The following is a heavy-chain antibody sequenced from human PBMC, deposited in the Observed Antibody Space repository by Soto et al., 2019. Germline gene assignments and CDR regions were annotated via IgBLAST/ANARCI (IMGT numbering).Heavy chain of an antibody. V-gene: IGHV4-59*01. CDR1: GGSITTYY. D-gene: IGHD5-12*01. CDR2: IYHSGST. CDR3: ARGGSVIGP. J-gene: IGHJ5*02. Sequence: SETLSLTCAVSGGSITTYYWSWIRQPPGRGLEWIGYIYHSGSTNYNPSLKSRVTISIDTSKNQFSLKLSSVTAADTAVYYCARGGSVIGPWGQGTLVTVS.